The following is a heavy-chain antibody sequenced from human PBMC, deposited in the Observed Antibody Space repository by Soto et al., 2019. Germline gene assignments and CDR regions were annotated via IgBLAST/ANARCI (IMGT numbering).Heavy chain of an antibody. CDR1: GGTFSSYA. V-gene: IGHV1-69*13. D-gene: IGHD5-18*01. Sequence: SVKVSCKASGGTFSSYAISWVRQAPGQGLEWMGGIIPIFGTANYAQKFQGRVTITADESTSTVYMELSSLRSEDTVLYFCARGRVGPAMVSFWFDPWGQGTLVTVSS. CDR2: IIPIFGTA. J-gene: IGHJ5*02. CDR3: ARGRVGPAMVSFWFDP.